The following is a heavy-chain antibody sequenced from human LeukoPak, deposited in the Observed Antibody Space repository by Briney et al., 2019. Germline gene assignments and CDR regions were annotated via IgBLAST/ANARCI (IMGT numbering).Heavy chain of an antibody. J-gene: IGHJ6*02. V-gene: IGHV3-23*01. D-gene: IGHD2-15*01. CDR3: AKPRGWTYYYYGLDV. Sequence: HSGGSLRLSCAASGFTFSNYAMNWVRQAPGKGLEWVAGISGSGGSTYYADSVKGRFTISRGNSQSTLYLRMSSLRADDTAVYYCAKPRGWTYYYYGLDVWGQGTTVTVSS. CDR1: GFTFSNYA. CDR2: ISGSGGST.